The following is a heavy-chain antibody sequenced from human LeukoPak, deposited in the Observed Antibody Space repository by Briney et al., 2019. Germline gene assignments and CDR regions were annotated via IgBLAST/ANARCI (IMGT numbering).Heavy chain of an antibody. CDR2: ISSSGSYI. CDR3: AREYNSRATFDY. V-gene: IGHV3-21*05. Sequence: GGSLRLSCAASASGVSFTSHSMHWVRQAPGKGLEWISYISSSGSYIFYAASVEGRFTVSRDNARNSLYLQMNSLRAEDPAIYYCAREYNSRATFDYWGQGTLVTVSS. CDR1: ASGVSFTSHS. J-gene: IGHJ4*02. D-gene: IGHD1-20*01.